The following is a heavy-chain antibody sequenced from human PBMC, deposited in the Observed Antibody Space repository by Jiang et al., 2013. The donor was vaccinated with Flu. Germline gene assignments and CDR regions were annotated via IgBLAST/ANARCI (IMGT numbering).Heavy chain of an antibody. J-gene: IGHJ3*02. D-gene: IGHD6-19*01. CDR2: IYPGDSDT. V-gene: IGHV5-51*01. Sequence: MPGKGLEWMGIIYPGDSDTRYSPSFQGQVTISADKSISTAYLQWSSLKASDTAMYYCARLVAVASWAFDIWGQGTMVTVSS. CDR3: ARLVAVASWAFDI.